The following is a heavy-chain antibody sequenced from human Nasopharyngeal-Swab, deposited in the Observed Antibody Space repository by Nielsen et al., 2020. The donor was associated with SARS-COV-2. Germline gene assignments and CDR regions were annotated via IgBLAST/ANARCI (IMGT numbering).Heavy chain of an antibody. Sequence: ASVKVSCKASGYSFTRYNIHWVRQAPGQGLEWMGIINPSGGSTTYARKFQGRVTMTRDPSTSTVYLDLSSLKSEDTAVYFCAREPGGIVAPGRHFDPWGQGTLVTVSS. CDR3: AREPGGIVAPGRHFDP. J-gene: IGHJ5*02. CDR2: INPSGGST. CDR1: GYSFTRYN. D-gene: IGHD6-13*01. V-gene: IGHV1-46*01.